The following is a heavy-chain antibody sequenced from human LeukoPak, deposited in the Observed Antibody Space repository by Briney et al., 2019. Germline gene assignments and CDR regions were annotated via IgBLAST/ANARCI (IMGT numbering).Heavy chain of an antibody. CDR1: GGSISSSSYY. Sequence: SETLSLTCTVSGGSISSSSYYWGWIRQPPGKGLEWIGSIYYSGSTYYNPSLKSRVTISVDTSKNQFSLKLSSVTAADTAVYYCARRRSMITFGGVIDRWGQGTLVTVSS. CDR2: IYYSGST. J-gene: IGHJ5*02. D-gene: IGHD3-16*01. V-gene: IGHV4-39*01. CDR3: ARRRSMITFGGVIDR.